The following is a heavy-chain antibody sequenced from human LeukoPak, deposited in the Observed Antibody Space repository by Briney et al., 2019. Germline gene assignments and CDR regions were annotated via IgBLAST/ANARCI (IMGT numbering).Heavy chain of an antibody. CDR2: ISGSGGST. J-gene: IGHJ4*02. Sequence: GGSLRLSCAASGFTFSSYAMSWVRQAPGKVLEWVSAISGSGGSTYYADSVKGRFTISRDDSKNTLYLQMNSLRAEDTAVYCCSRDFGPALRYFADYWGQGTLVTVSS. V-gene: IGHV3-23*01. CDR1: GFTFSSYA. CDR3: SRDFGPALRYFADY. D-gene: IGHD3-9*01.